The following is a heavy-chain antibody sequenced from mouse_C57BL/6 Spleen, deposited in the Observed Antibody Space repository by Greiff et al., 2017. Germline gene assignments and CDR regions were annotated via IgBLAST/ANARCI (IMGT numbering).Heavy chain of an antibody. CDR1: GYTFTSYW. D-gene: IGHD1-1*01. Sequence: EVKLLSSFTVLARPGASVKMSCKTSGYTFTSYWMHWVKQRPGQGLEWIGAIYPGNSDTSYNQKFKGKAKLTAVTSASTAYMELSSLTNEDSAVYYCTNYYGSSDWYFDVWGTGTTVTVSS. V-gene: IGHV1-5*01. CDR2: IYPGNSDT. CDR3: TNYYGSSDWYFDV. J-gene: IGHJ1*03.